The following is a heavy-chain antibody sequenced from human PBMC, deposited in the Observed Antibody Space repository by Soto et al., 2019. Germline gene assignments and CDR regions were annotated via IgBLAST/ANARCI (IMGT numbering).Heavy chain of an antibody. D-gene: IGHD4-17*01. V-gene: IGHV3-48*03. Sequence: PGGSLRLSCAASGFTLSSYEMNWVRQAPGKGLEWVSYISSSGSTIYYADSVKGRFTISRDNAKNSLYLQMNSLRAEDTAVYYCARVRDYGDYGEYYFDYWGQGTLVTVSS. J-gene: IGHJ4*02. CDR3: ARVRDYGDYGEYYFDY. CDR2: ISSSGSTI. CDR1: GFTLSSYE.